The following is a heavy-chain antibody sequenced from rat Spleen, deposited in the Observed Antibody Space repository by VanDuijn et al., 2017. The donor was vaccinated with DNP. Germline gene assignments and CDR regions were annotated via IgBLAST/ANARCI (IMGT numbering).Heavy chain of an antibody. Sequence: EVQLVESGGGLVQPGRSMKLSCAASGFTFSNFPMTWVRQAPTKGLEWVATISASGGSTYYRDSVKGRFTISRDNTQSTLYLQMDSLRSEDTATYYCATSPGPNWFAYWGQGTLVTVSS. CDR1: GFTFSNFP. D-gene: IGHD1-4*01. CDR2: ISASGGST. V-gene: IGHV5-46*01. CDR3: ATSPGPNWFAY. J-gene: IGHJ3*01.